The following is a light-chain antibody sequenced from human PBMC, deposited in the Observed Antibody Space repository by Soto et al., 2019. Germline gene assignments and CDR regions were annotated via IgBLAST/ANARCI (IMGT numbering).Light chain of an antibody. CDR2: LGS. CDR3: MQALQTPRT. Sequence: DIVMTQSPLSLPVTPGEPATISCRSSQSLLHGNGYNYLDCYLHKSGQSQQLLIYLGSNRASGVPDRFSGSGSGTDFTLKISRVEPEDVGVYYCMQALQTPRTFGKGTKVEIK. CDR1: QSLLHGNGYNY. V-gene: IGKV2-28*01. J-gene: IGKJ1*01.